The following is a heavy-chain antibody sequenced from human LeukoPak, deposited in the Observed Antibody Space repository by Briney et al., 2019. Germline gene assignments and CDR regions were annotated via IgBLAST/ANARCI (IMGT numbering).Heavy chain of an antibody. V-gene: IGHV3-74*03. CDR3: ARDLLN. CDR1: GFTFSTYW. J-gene: IGHJ4*02. Sequence: AGGSLRLSCAASGFTFSTYWMHWVRQAPGKGLVWVSRIDSDGSKTSYAESAKGRFTISRDNTKNTLYLQMDSLRAEDTAIYCCARDLLNWGQGTLVTVSA. CDR2: IDSDGSKT.